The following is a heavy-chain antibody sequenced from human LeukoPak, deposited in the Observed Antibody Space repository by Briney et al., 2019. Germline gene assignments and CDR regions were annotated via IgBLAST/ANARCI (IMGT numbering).Heavy chain of an antibody. J-gene: IGHJ4*02. D-gene: IGHD6-13*01. CDR1: GGSISRYY. CDR3: AREGQLGPPDY. Sequence: SETLSLTCTVSGGSISRYYWSWIRQPPGKGLEWIGYIYYSGSTNYNPSLKSRVTISVDTSKNQFSLKLSSVTAADTAVYYCAREGQLGPPDYWGQGTLVTVSS. V-gene: IGHV4-59*01. CDR2: IYYSGST.